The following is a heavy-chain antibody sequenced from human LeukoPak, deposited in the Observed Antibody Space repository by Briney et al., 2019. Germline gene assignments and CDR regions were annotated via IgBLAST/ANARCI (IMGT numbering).Heavy chain of an antibody. CDR1: GGSFSGYY. J-gene: IGHJ4*02. Sequence: SETLSLTCAVYGGSFSGYYWSWIRQPPGKGLEWIGEINHSGSTNYNPSLKSRVTISVDTSKNQFSLKLSSVTAADTAVYYCAGPRPPSRYSSSWDLDYWGQGTLVTVSS. V-gene: IGHV4-34*01. CDR2: INHSGST. D-gene: IGHD6-13*01. CDR3: AGPRPPSRYSSSWDLDY.